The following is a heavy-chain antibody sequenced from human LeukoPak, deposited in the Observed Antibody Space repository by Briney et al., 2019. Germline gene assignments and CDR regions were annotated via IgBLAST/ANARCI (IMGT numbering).Heavy chain of an antibody. D-gene: IGHD3-22*01. J-gene: IGHJ4*02. CDR2: IYYSGST. Sequence: SETLSLTCTVSGGSISSSSYYWGWIRQPPGKGLEWIGSIYYSGSTYYNPSLKSRVTISVDTSKNQFSLKLSSVTAADTAVYYCARQHYYDSSGYYYVKIERSARYYFDYWGQGTLVTVSS. CDR1: GGSISSSSYY. V-gene: IGHV4-39*01. CDR3: ARQHYYDSSGYYYVKIERSARYYFDY.